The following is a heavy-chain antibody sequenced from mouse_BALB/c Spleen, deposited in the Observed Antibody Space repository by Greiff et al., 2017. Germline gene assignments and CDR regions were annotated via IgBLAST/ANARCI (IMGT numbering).Heavy chain of an antibody. CDR3: ARDQNYDYSWFAY. Sequence: EVKLMESGGGLVKPGGSLKLSCAASGFTFSSYTMSWVRQTPEKRLEWVATISSGGSYTYYPDTVTGRFTISRDNAKNTLYLEMSSLRSEDTAMYYCARDQNYDYSWFAYWGQGTLVTVSA. CDR2: ISSGGSYT. V-gene: IGHV5-6-4*01. CDR1: GFTFSSYT. D-gene: IGHD2-4*01. J-gene: IGHJ3*01.